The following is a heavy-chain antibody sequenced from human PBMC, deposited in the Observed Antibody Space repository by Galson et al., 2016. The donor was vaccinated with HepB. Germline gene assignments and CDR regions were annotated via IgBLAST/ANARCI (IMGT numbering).Heavy chain of an antibody. Sequence: SVKVSCKASGYTFSSYGIHWVRQAPGQRLEWMGWINAGNGNTKYSQKSQGRVTFTRDTSASTAYMEVSSLRFEDTAVFYCVRGITMVRGLTRNYYGMDVWGQGTTVTVSS. CDR2: INAGNGNT. CDR1: GYTFSSYG. J-gene: IGHJ6*02. V-gene: IGHV1-3*01. D-gene: IGHD3-10*01. CDR3: VRGITMVRGLTRNYYGMDV.